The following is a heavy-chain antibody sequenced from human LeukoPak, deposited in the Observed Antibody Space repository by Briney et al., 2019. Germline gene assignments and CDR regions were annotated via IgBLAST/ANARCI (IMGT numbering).Heavy chain of an antibody. Sequence: GGSLRLSCAASGFTFNTYSMNWVRQAPGKGLEWVSSISSSSSYIYYTDSMKGRFTISRDNARKSLYLQMNSLRAEDTAVYYCAKHYGSGSFDYWGQGTLVTVSS. J-gene: IGHJ4*02. CDR2: ISSSSSYI. CDR3: AKHYGSGSFDY. D-gene: IGHD3-10*01. CDR1: GFTFNTYS. V-gene: IGHV3-21*04.